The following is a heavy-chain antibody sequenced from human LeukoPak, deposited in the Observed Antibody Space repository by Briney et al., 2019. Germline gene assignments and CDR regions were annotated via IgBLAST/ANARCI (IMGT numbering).Heavy chain of an antibody. CDR3: ARLRSGRGYYYGSGSYWGYYFDY. CDR1: GGSISSSSYY. V-gene: IGHV4-39*01. Sequence: SETLSLTCTVSGGSISSSSYYWGWIRQPPGKGLEWIGRISYSGSTYYNPSLKSRVTISVDTSKNQFSLKLSSVTAADTAVYYCARLRSGRGYYYGSGSYWGYYFDYWGQGTLVTVSS. CDR2: ISYSGST. D-gene: IGHD3-10*01. J-gene: IGHJ4*02.